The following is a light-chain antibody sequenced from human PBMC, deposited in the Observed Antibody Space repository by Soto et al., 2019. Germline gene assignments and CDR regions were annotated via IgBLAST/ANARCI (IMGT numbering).Light chain of an antibody. CDR2: EIS. Sequence: QSALTQPASVSESPGQSITISCTGTSSDVGASDFVSWYQQHPGKAPELIIYEISNRPSGVSSRFSGSKSGNTASLTISGLQAEDESDYYCQSYDNTLSGWVFGGGTKLTVL. CDR1: SSDVGASDF. J-gene: IGLJ3*02. CDR3: QSYDNTLSGWV. V-gene: IGLV2-14*01.